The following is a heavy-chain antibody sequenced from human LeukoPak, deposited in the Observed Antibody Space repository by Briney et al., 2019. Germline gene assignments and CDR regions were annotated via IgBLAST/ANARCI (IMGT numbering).Heavy chain of an antibody. CDR2: IYYSGST. Sequence: SETLSLTCTVSGGSISSGDYYWSWIRQHPGKGLEWVGYIYYSGSTYYNPSLKSRLTISVDTSKNQFSLKLSSVTAADTAVYYCARDRVDSSGYSDAFDIWGQGTMVTVSS. D-gene: IGHD3-22*01. V-gene: IGHV4-31*03. CDR1: GGSISSGDYY. CDR3: ARDRVDSSGYSDAFDI. J-gene: IGHJ3*02.